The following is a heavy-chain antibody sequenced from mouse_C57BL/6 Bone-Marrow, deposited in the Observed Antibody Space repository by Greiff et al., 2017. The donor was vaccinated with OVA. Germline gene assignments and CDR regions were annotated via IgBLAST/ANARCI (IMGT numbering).Heavy chain of an antibody. CDR3: TNYYGSSPDWYFDV. J-gene: IGHJ1*03. D-gene: IGHD1-1*01. CDR1: GFTFSDAW. V-gene: IGHV6-6*01. CDR2: IRNKANNHAT. Sequence: EVMLVESGGGLVQPGGSMKLSCAASGFTFSDAWMDWVRQSPEKGLEWVAEIRNKANNHATYYAESVKGRFTISRDDSKSSVYLQMNSLRAEDTGIYYCTNYYGSSPDWYFDVWGTGTTVTVSS.